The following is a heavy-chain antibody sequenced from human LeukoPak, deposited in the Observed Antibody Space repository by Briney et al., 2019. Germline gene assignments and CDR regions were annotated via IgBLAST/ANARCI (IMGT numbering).Heavy chain of an antibody. V-gene: IGHV1-2*02. CDR1: GYTFTGYY. CDR2: INPNSGGT. D-gene: IGHD4-23*01. CDR3: ARVGYGGNSHAFDI. Sequence: ASVKVSCKASGYTFTGYYMHWVGQAPGQGLEWMGWINPNSGGTNYAQKFQGRVTMTRDTSISTAYMELSRLRSDDTAVYYCARVGYGGNSHAFDIRGQGTMVTVSS. J-gene: IGHJ3*02.